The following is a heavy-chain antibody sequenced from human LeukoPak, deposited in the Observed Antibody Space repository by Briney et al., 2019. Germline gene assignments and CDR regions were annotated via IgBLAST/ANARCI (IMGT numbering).Heavy chain of an antibody. D-gene: IGHD6-19*01. V-gene: IGHV4-59*12. CDR3: ARDRVAGSLDY. CDR1: GGSISSYY. J-gene: IGHJ4*02. CDR2: IYYSGST. Sequence: SETLSLTCTVSGGSISSYYWSWIRQPPGKGLEWIGYIYYSGSTNYNPSLKSRVTMSVDTSKNQFSLKLSSVTAADTAVYYCARDRVAGSLDYWGQGTLVTVSS.